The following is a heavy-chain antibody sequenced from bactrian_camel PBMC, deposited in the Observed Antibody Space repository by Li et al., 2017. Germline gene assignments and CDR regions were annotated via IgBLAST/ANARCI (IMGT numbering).Heavy chain of an antibody. CDR3: AADTACRVGCIANASAARYNI. CDR2: ISFGGTTT. D-gene: IGHD4*01. V-gene: IGHV3S1*01. J-gene: IGHJ4*01. Sequence: VQLVESGGGLVQPGGSLRLSCAASGFTFIDYYIYWVRQAPGQGLEWVSGISFGGTTTAYSDTAKGRFTISRDSTDNILYLQPDSLKSEDTAMYFCAADTACRVGCIANASAARYNIWGQGTQVTVS. CDR1: GFTFIDYY.